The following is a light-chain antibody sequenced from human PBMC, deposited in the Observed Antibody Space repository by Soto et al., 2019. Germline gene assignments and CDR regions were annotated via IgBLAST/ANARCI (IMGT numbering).Light chain of an antibody. Sequence: EVVMTQSPATLSVSPGEGVTLSCRASQGIGDTLAWYQHKPGQTPRLLIYDTSTRATGVPARFSGSGSGTDFTLTISRLEPEDFAVYYCQQYDSAPSTFGQGTKVDIK. J-gene: IGKJ1*01. CDR3: QQYDSAPST. CDR1: QGIGDT. V-gene: IGKV3-15*01. CDR2: DTS.